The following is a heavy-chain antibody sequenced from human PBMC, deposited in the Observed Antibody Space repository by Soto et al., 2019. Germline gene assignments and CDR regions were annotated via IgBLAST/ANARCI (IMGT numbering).Heavy chain of an antibody. J-gene: IGHJ4*02. D-gene: IGHD6-19*01. CDR1: GGSVSSGSYY. Sequence: SETLSLTCTVSGGSVSSGSYYWSWIRQPPGKGLEWIGYIYYSGSTNYNPSLKSRVTISVDTSKNQFSLKLSSVTAADTAVYYCASRLVDNDYWGQGTLGT. CDR3: ASRLVDNDY. V-gene: IGHV4-61*01. CDR2: IYYSGST.